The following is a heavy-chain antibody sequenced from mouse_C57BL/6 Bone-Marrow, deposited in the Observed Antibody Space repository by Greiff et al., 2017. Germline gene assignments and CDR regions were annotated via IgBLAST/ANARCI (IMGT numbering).Heavy chain of an antibody. CDR3: AGRRQLRLPYYMDY. CDR1: GYTFTDYY. V-gene: IGHV1-75*01. Sequence: QVQLQQSGPELVKPGASVKISCKASGYTFTDYYINWVKQRPGQGLEWIGWIFPGSGSTYYNEKFKGKATLTVDKSSSTAYMLLSSLTSEDSAVYFGAGRRQLRLPYYMDYWGQGTTLTVSS. CDR2: IFPGSGST. J-gene: IGHJ2*01. D-gene: IGHD3-2*02.